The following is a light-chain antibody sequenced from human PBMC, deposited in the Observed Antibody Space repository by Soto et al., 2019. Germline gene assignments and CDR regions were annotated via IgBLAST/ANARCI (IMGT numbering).Light chain of an antibody. J-gene: IGLJ1*01. Sequence: QSVLTQPASVSGSPGQSISISCTGTSSDIGGYNYVSWYQQHPGKAPKLMIYDVNNRSSGVSDRFSGSKSGNTASLTISGLQAEDEADYYCSSYTSSSTLVFGTGTKVTVL. CDR3: SSYTSSSTLV. CDR2: DVN. CDR1: SSDIGGYNY. V-gene: IGLV2-14*01.